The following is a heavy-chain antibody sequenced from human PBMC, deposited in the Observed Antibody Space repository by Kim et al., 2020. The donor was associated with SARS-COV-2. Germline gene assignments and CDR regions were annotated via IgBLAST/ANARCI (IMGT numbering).Heavy chain of an antibody. CDR1: GGSFRGYY. CDR3: AHRSGGLGFDY. V-gene: IGHV4-34*01. CDR2: VSQSGST. J-gene: IGHJ4*02. D-gene: IGHD3-16*01. Sequence: SETLSLTCAVFGGSFRGYYWSWIRQPPGKGLEWIGEVSQSGSTNYNPSLKSRVTISVDTSKKQFSLKLSSVTAADTAVYFCAHRSGGLGFDYWGQGTLVTVPS.